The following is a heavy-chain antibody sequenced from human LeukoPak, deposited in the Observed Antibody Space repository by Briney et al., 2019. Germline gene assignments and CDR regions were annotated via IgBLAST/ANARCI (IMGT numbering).Heavy chain of an antibody. CDR2: IIPIFGTA. CDR1: GGTFSSYA. CDR3: ARVRDYYDSGGYYHFDY. V-gene: IGHV1-69*05. Sequence: GASVKVSCKASGGTFSSYAISWVRQAPGQGLEWMGGIIPIFGTANYAQKFQGRVTITTDESTSTAYMELSSLRSEDTAVYYCARVRDYYDSGGYYHFDYWGQGTLVTVSS. D-gene: IGHD3-22*01. J-gene: IGHJ4*02.